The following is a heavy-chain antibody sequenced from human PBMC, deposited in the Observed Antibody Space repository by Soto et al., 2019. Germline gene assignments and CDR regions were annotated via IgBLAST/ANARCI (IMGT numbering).Heavy chain of an antibody. Sequence: SVKVSCKASGGTFSSYGISWVRQAPGQGLEWMGGIIPIFGTANYAQKFQGRVTITADESTSTAYMELSSLRSEDTAVYYCATLRYSGSYYSVYYYGMDVWGQGTTVTVSS. V-gene: IGHV1-69*13. CDR1: GGTFSSYG. CDR2: IIPIFGTA. D-gene: IGHD1-26*01. J-gene: IGHJ6*02. CDR3: ATLRYSGSYYSVYYYGMDV.